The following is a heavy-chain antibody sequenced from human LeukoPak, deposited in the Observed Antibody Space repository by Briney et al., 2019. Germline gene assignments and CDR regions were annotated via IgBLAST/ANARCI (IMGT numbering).Heavy chain of an antibody. CDR1: GFTFSSYS. CDR3: ASGYSSSRYYFDY. Sequence: GGSLRLSCAASGFTFSSYSMNWVRKAPGKGLEGVSSISSSSSYIYYADSVKGRFTISRDNAKNSLYLQMNSLRAEDTAVYYCASGYSSSRYYFDYWGQGTLVTVSS. V-gene: IGHV3-21*01. CDR2: ISSSSSYI. D-gene: IGHD6-13*01. J-gene: IGHJ4*02.